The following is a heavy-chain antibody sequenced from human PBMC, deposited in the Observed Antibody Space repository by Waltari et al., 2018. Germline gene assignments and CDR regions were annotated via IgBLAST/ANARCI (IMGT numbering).Heavy chain of an antibody. D-gene: IGHD2-2*01. Sequence: EVQLVESGGGLIQPGGSLRLSCAASGFTASNNSVSWARQAPGKGLEWVSTIYYNERTDYADSVKGRFTISRDTAKNTLFLQMNSLRAEDTAVYYCATRVVVPGVPGMADYWGQGTLVTVSS. CDR3: ATRVVVPGVPGMADY. CDR2: IYYNERT. V-gene: IGHV3-53*01. J-gene: IGHJ4*02. CDR1: GFTASNNS.